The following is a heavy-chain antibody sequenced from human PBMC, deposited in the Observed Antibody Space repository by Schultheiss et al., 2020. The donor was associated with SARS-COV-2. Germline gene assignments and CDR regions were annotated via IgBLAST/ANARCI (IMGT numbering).Heavy chain of an antibody. CDR2: IYTSGST. J-gene: IGHJ5*02. CDR3: AKVPLAAASSWGDP. Sequence: SETLSLTCTVSGGSISSYYWSWIRQPAGKGLEWIGRIYTSGSTNYNPSLKSRVTMSVDTSKNQFSLKLSSVTAADTAVYYCAKVPLAAASSWGDPWGQGTLVTVSS. CDR1: GGSISSYY. D-gene: IGHD6-13*01. V-gene: IGHV4-4*07.